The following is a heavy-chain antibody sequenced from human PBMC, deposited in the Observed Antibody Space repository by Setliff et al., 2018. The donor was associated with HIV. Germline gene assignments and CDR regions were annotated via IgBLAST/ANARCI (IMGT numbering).Heavy chain of an antibody. CDR1: GGSFSAYH. D-gene: IGHD3-10*01. Sequence: LSLTCAVYGGSFSAYHWSWIRQTPGKGLEWLGEINHSGSTAYNLALESRVSMSIDTSKNQFSLKLTSVTAADTAVYYCATYADRESNRFDPWGQGILVTVSS. CDR3: ATYADRESNRFDP. CDR2: INHSGST. J-gene: IGHJ5*02. V-gene: IGHV4-34*01.